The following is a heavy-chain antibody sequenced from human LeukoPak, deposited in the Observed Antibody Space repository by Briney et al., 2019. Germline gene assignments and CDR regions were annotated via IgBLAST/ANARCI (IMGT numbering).Heavy chain of an antibody. CDR3: ARAPNWRFDH. Sequence: GGSLRLSCAASGFSGSSIYMNWVRQAPGKGLEWVSVIYSDGTTYYADSVKGRFTISRDDSKNTLYLHMNSLRAEDTAVYYCARAPNWRFDHWGQGTLVTVSS. CDR2: IYSDGTT. V-gene: IGHV3-53*01. CDR1: GFSGSSIY. D-gene: IGHD1-1*01. J-gene: IGHJ4*02.